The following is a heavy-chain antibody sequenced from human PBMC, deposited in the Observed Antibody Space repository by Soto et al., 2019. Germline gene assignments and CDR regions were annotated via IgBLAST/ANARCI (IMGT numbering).Heavy chain of an antibody. CDR3: ARRSIASGGMEV. J-gene: IGHJ6*02. CDR2: IDPSGSYT. V-gene: IGHV5-10-1*01. CDR1: GYSFTSYW. Sequence: PGEPLKISGKGSGYSFTSYWINWVRQMPGKGLEWMGRIDPSGSYTNYSPSFQGHVTISADKSNSTAYLQCSSLKASDTAIYYCARRSIASGGMEVWGQGTTVTVSS.